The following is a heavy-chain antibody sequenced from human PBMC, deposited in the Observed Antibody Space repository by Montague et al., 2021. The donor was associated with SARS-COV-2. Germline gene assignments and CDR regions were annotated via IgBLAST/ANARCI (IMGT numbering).Heavy chain of an antibody. Sequence: SETLSLTCTVSGGSISSYYWRWIRQPPGKGLELIGYIYYSGSTNYNPSLKSRVTISVDTSKNQFSLKLSSVTAADTAGDYCARGFDLWGRGTLVTVSS. J-gene: IGHJ2*01. CDR1: GGSISSYY. CDR2: IYYSGST. V-gene: IGHV4-59*01. CDR3: ARGFDL.